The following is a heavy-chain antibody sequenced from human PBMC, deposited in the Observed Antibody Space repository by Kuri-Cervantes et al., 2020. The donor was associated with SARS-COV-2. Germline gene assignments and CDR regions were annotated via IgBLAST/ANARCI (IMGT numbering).Heavy chain of an antibody. CDR1: GGTFSSYA. J-gene: IGHJ6*03. V-gene: IGHV1-69*13. Sequence: SVKVSCKASGGTFSSYAISWVRQAPGRGLEWMGGIIPIFGTANYAQKFQGRVTITADESTSTAYMELSSLRSEDTAVYYCARQLGDTYYYYYMDVWGKGTTVTVSS. CDR2: IIPIFGTA. CDR3: ARQLGDTYYYYYMDV. D-gene: IGHD7-27*01.